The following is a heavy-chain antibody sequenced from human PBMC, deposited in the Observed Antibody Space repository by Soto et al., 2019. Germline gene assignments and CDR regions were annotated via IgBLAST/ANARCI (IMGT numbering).Heavy chain of an antibody. V-gene: IGHV4-34*01. Sequence: SETLSLTCAVYGGSFSGYYWSWIRQPPGKGLEWIGEINHSGSTNYNPSLKSRVTISVDTSKNQFSLKLSSVTAADTAVYYCARGDRMVAFDYWGQGTLVTVSS. D-gene: IGHD2-8*01. CDR1: GGSFSGYY. J-gene: IGHJ4*02. CDR3: ARGDRMVAFDY. CDR2: INHSGST.